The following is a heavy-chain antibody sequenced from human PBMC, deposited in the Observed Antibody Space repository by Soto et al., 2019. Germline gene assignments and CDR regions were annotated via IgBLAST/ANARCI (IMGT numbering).Heavy chain of an antibody. J-gene: IGHJ6*02. D-gene: IGHD6-19*01. CDR3: ASGVAVGRGYYGMDV. CDR1: GYTLTRYY. CDR2: INPSDGST. Sequence: QVQLVQSGAEVKKPGASVKVSCKASGYTLTRYYMQWVRQAPGQGLEWMGVINPSDGSTIYAQSFQGRVTMTRDPSTSTGYMELSSLISDDTAVYYCASGVAVGRGYYGMDVWGQGTTVTVSS. V-gene: IGHV1-46*03.